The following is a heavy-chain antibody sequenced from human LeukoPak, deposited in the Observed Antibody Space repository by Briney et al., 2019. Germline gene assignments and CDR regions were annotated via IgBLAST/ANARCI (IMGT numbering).Heavy chain of an antibody. J-gene: IGHJ4*02. CDR2: INPSGGST. CDR3: ARGSGSYAPLDY. CDR1: RHTFTSYY. V-gene: IGHV1-46*01. D-gene: IGHD1-26*01. Sequence: GASVKVSYKASRHTFTSYYMHWVRQAPGQGLEWMGIINPSGGSTSYAQKFQGRVTMTRDTSTSTVYMELSSLRSEDTAVYYCARGSGSYAPLDYWGQGTLVTVSS.